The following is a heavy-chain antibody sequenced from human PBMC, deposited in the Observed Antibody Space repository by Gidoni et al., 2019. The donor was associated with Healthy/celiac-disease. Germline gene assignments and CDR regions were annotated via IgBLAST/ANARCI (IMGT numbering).Heavy chain of an antibody. CDR1: GFTFSSYA. J-gene: IGHJ6*02. V-gene: IGHV3-30*04. D-gene: IGHD5-12*01. CDR2: ISYDGSNK. Sequence: QVQLVASGGGVVQPGRSLSLSCAASGFTFSSYAMHWVRQAPGKGLEWVAVISYDGSNKYYADSVKGRFTISRDNSKNTLYLQMNSLRAEDTAVYYCARGFSGYDPGRDYGVLDVWGQGTTVTVSS. CDR3: ARGFSGYDPGRDYGVLDV.